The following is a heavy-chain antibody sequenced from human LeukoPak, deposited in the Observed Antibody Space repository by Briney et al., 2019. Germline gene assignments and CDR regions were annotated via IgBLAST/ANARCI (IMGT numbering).Heavy chain of an antibody. CDR3: ARGITIFGVADDAFDI. J-gene: IGHJ3*02. CDR2: IYYSGST. V-gene: IGHV4-61*08. CDR1: GGSISSGGYY. D-gene: IGHD3-3*01. Sequence: PSQTLSLTCTVSGGSISSGGYYWSWIRQPPGKGLEWIGYIYYSGSTNYNPSLKSRVTISVDTSKNQFSLKLSSVTAADTAVYYCARGITIFGVADDAFDIWGQGTMVTVSS.